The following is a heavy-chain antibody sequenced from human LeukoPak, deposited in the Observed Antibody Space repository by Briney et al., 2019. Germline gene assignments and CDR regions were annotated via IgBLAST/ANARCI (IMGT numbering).Heavy chain of an antibody. CDR2: MNPNSGNT. CDR3: AKSNYYDSSGYFFDY. CDR1: GYTFTSYD. Sequence: ASVKVPCKASGYTFTSYDINWVRQATGQGLEWMGWMNPNSGNTGYAQKFQGRVTITRNTSISTAYMELSSLRSEDTAVYYCAKSNYYDSSGYFFDYWGQGTLVTVSS. V-gene: IGHV1-8*03. D-gene: IGHD3-22*01. J-gene: IGHJ4*02.